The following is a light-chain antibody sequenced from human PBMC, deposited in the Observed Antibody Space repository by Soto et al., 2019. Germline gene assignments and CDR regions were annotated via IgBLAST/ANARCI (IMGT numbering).Light chain of an antibody. Sequence: QSALTQPPSASGSPGQSVTISCTGTSSDVGGYDYVSWYQQQPGKAPKLMIYEARKRPSGVPDRFSGSKSGSTASLTVSGLQAEDEADYYCSSYAGSNRLVFGGGTQLTVL. CDR3: SSYAGSNRLV. CDR2: EAR. CDR1: SSDVGGYDY. V-gene: IGLV2-8*01. J-gene: IGLJ2*01.